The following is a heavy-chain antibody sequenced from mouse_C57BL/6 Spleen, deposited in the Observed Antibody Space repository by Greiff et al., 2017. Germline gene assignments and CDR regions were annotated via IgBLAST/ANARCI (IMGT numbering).Heavy chain of an antibody. Sequence: VQLQQSGPELVKPGASVKISCKASGYSFTGYYMNWVKQSPEKSLEWIGEIIPSTGGTTYNQKFKAKATLTVDKSSSTAYMQLKRLTSEDSAVYYCAPTTVVGNYYAMDYWGQGTSVTVSS. CDR1: GYSFTGYY. CDR2: IIPSTGGT. D-gene: IGHD1-1*01. V-gene: IGHV1-42*01. CDR3: APTTVVGNYYAMDY. J-gene: IGHJ4*01.